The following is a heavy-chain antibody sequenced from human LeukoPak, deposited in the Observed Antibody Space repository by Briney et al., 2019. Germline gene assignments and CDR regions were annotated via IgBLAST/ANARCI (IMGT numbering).Heavy chain of an antibody. CDR2: IYYSGST. D-gene: IGHD2-8*01. J-gene: IGHJ4*02. CDR3: ARYCTNGVCLIGFDY. V-gene: IGHV4-39*01. Sequence: SETLSLTCTVSGGSISSNNYFWGWLRQPPGTGLEWIGNIYYSGSTYYNPSLKSRVTISVDTSKNQFSLKLSSVTAADTAVYYCARYCTNGVCLIGFDYWGQGTLVTVSS. CDR1: GGSISSNNYF.